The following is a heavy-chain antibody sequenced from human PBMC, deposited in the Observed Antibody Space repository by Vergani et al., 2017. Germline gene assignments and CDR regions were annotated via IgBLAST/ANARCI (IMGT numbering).Heavy chain of an antibody. J-gene: IGHJ6*02. Sequence: EVQLVESGGGLVKPGESLRLACAASGFTFSSYSMNWVRQTPGKGLEWVASISRSSDYISYADSVKGRFTISRDNAKNSLYLQMNSLRAEDTAVYYCARDKRFGELTHYYYYYGMDVWGQGTTVTVSS. CDR1: GFTFSSYS. D-gene: IGHD3-10*01. CDR3: ARDKRFGELTHYYYYYGMDV. V-gene: IGHV3-21*01. CDR2: ISRSSDYI.